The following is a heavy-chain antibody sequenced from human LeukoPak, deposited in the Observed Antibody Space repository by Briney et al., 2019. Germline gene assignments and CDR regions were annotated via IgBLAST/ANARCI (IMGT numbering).Heavy chain of an antibody. V-gene: IGHV6-1*01. D-gene: IGHD6-19*01. Sequence: SQTLSLTCAISGDSVSSINGAWNWIRQSPSRGLEWLGRTYYRFKWYDEYAESMRGRITINPDTSMNQYFLHLRSVTPEDTAVYYCARDLGNTGWYTFDYWGQGILVTVSS. CDR2: TYYRFKWYD. J-gene: IGHJ4*02. CDR3: ARDLGNTGWYTFDY. CDR1: GDSVSSINGA.